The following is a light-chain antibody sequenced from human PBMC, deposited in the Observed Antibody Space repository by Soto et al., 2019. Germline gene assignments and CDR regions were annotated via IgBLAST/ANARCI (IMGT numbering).Light chain of an antibody. CDR2: DDS. V-gene: IGLV3-21*02. Sequence: SYVLTQPPSVSVAPGQTARITCGGDNIGVKSVHWYQQKPGQAPVLVVYDDSDRPSGIPERFSGSNSGNTATLTIRRVEAGDEAAYYCQVWETSTNHLIFGGGTKLTVL. CDR1: NIGVKS. CDR3: QVWETSTNHLI. J-gene: IGLJ2*01.